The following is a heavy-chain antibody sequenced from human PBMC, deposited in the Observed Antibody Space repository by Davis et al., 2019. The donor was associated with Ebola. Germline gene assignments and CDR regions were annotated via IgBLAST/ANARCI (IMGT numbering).Heavy chain of an antibody. CDR2: IYYSGST. V-gene: IGHV4-39*01. D-gene: IGHD2-15*01. CDR1: GGSISSSSYY. CDR3: ARSLEDIVVVVAATHDAFDI. Sequence: PSETLSLTCTASGGSISSSSYYWGWIRQPPGKGLEWIGSIYYSGSTYYNPSLKSRVTISVDTSKNQFSLKLSSVTAADTAVYYCARSLEDIVVVVAATHDAFDIWGQGTMVTVSS. J-gene: IGHJ3*02.